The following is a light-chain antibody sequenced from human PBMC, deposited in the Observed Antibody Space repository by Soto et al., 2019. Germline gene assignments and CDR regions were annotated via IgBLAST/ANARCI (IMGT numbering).Light chain of an antibody. CDR3: MQGTRWPPYT. Sequence: DVVMTQSPLSLPVTLGQPASISCRSSQSLAYSDGNTYLNWFQQRPGQSPRRLIYKVSNRDSGGPDIFSGSGSGTDFTLEISRVEAEDVGVYYCMQGTRWPPYTFGQGTKLEIK. J-gene: IGKJ2*01. CDR2: KVS. V-gene: IGKV2-30*01. CDR1: QSLAYSDGNTY.